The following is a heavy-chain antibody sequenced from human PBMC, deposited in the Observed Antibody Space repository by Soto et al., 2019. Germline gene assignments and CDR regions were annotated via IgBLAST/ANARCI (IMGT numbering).Heavy chain of an antibody. CDR3: ATSPAGDIVVVVAAASGMDA. D-gene: IGHD2-15*01. CDR1: GGTFSSYA. J-gene: IGHJ6*02. Sequence: SVKVSCKASGGTFSSYAISWVRQAPGQGLEWMGGIIPIFGTANYAQKFQGRVTITADESTSTAYMELSSLRSEDTAVYYCATSPAGDIVVVVAAASGMDAWGQGTKVTVSS. CDR2: IIPIFGTA. V-gene: IGHV1-69*13.